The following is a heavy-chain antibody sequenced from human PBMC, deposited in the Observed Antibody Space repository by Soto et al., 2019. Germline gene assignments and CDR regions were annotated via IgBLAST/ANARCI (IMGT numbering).Heavy chain of an antibody. CDR2: ISGSSTYI. CDR1: GFPFSSYS. CDR3: AREIVVVPAAIASPYYGMDV. Sequence: GGSLRLSCAASGFPFSSYSMNWVRQAPGKGLEWVSSISGSSTYIYYADSVKGRFTISRDNAKNSLYLQMNSLRAEDTAVYYCAREIVVVPAAIASPYYGMDVWGQGTTVTVSS. V-gene: IGHV3-21*01. D-gene: IGHD2-2*01. J-gene: IGHJ6*02.